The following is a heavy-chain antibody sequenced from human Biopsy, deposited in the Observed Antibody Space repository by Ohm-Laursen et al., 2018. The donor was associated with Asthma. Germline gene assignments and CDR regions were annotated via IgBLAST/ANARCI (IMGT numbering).Heavy chain of an antibody. CDR1: GGSISSGGYS. CDR2: IYHSGST. CDR3: ARVKDGYNFDY. V-gene: IGHV4-30-2*01. J-gene: IGHJ4*02. D-gene: IGHD5-24*01. Sequence: QTLSPTCAVSGGSISSGGYSWSWIRQPPGKGLEWIGYIYHSGSTYYNPSLKSRVTISVDRSKNQFSLKLSSVTAADTAVYYCARVKDGYNFDYWGQGTLVTVSS.